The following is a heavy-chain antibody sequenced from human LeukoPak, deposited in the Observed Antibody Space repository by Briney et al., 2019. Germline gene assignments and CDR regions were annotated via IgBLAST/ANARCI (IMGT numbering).Heavy chain of an antibody. CDR1: GYTFTGYY. CDR2: INPNSGGT. V-gene: IGHV1-2*02. J-gene: IGHJ4*02. D-gene: IGHD3-10*01. Sequence: ASVKVSCKASGYTFTGYYMHWVQQAPGQGLEWMGWINPNSGGTNYAQKFQGRVTMTRDTSISTAYMELSRLRSDDTAVYYCASESSTYYYGSGSVDWGQGTLVTVSS. CDR3: ASESSTYYYGSGSVD.